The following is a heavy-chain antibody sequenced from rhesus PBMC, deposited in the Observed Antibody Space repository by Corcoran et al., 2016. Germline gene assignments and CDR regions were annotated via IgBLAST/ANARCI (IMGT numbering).Heavy chain of an antibody. CDR2: INIGGGST. CDR1: GFTFSSYG. J-gene: IGHJ4*01. Sequence: EVQLVESGGGLVQPGGSLRLSCAASGFTFSSYGMNWVRQAPGKGLEWVSYINIGGGSTYYADSVKGRFTISRDNSKNTLSLQMNSLRAEDTAVYYCAKVEYIAADPSFDYWGQGVLVTVSS. V-gene: IGHV3S5*01. D-gene: IGHD6-31*01. CDR3: AKVEYIAADPSFDY.